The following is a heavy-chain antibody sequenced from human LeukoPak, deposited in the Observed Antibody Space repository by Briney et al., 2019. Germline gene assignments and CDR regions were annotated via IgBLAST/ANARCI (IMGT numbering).Heavy chain of an antibody. CDR3: AKDQGSSWSNYYYYGMDV. V-gene: IGHV3-23*01. J-gene: IGHJ6*02. Sequence: AGGSLRLSCAASGFTFSSYAMSWVRQAPGKGLEWVSAISGSGGSTYYADSVKGRFTISRDNSKNTLYLQMSTLRAEDTAVYYCAKDQGSSWSNYYYYGMDVWGQGTTVTVSS. CDR1: GFTFSSYA. CDR2: ISGSGGST. D-gene: IGHD6-13*01.